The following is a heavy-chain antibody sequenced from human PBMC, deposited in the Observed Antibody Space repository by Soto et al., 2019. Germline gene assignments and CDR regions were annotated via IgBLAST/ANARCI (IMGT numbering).Heavy chain of an antibody. Sequence: QVQLQESGPGLVRPSQTLSLTCTVSGGSISTGGYYWSWIRQHPGKGLEWIGYIYHTWTTSYNPSLKSRVTISIDTPNNQFSLKLSSVTAADTAVYYCARGGHPDIAAYWGQGTLVTVSS. V-gene: IGHV4-31*03. CDR1: GGSISTGGYY. J-gene: IGHJ1*01. CDR3: ARGGHPDIAAY. CDR2: IYHTWTT. D-gene: IGHD5-12*01.